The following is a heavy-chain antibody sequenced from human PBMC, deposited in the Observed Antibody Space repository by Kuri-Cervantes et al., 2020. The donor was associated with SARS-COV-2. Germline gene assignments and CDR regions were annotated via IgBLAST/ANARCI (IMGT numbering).Heavy chain of an antibody. CDR1: GFTFSSYA. CDR2: ISYDGSNK. CDR3: ARAGGGSYYGWFDP. J-gene: IGHJ5*02. D-gene: IGHD1-26*01. V-gene: IGHV3-30-3*01. Sequence: GESLKISCAASGFTFSSYAMHWVRQAPGKGLEWVAVISYDGSNKYYADSVKGRFTISRDNSKNTLYLQMNSLRAEDTAVYYRARAGGGSYYGWFDPWGQGTLVTVSS.